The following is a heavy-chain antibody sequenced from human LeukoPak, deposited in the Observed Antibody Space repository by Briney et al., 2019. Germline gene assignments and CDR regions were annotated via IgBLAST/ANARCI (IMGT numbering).Heavy chain of an antibody. CDR2: INRDGGSA. V-gene: IGHV3-74*01. D-gene: IGHD1-26*01. Sequence: GGSLRLSCAASGFTFGSFWMHWVRQAPGKGLVWVSRINRDGGSATYADSVMGRLTISRDNARSTLYLEINSLRAEDTAVYYCAREDSGSYHPDRWGQGALVTVSS. J-gene: IGHJ4*02. CDR3: AREDSGSYHPDR. CDR1: GFTFGSFW.